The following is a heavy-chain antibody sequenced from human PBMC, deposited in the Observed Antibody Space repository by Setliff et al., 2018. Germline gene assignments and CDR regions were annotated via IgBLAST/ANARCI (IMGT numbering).Heavy chain of an antibody. CDR1: GYILTSSG. CDR2: ISGFNGVT. D-gene: IGHD2-15*01. Sequence: ASVKVSCKASGYILTSSGITWVRQAPGQGLEWMGWISGFNGVTNYAQIFQGRITMATDTSTRMAHMELSSLRSDDTAVYFCALTTLSLCSGGNCPNALDIWGQGTMVTVS. CDR3: ALTTLSLCSGGNCPNALDI. V-gene: IGHV1-18*01. J-gene: IGHJ3*02.